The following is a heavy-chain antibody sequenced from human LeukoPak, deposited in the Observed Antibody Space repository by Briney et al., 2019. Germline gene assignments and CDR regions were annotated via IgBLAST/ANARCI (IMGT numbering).Heavy chain of an antibody. Sequence: NASETLSLTCTVSGGSISSGSYYWSWIRQPAGKGLEWIGRIYTSGSTNYNPSLTSRVIISLDTSKNQFSLKVTSVTAADTAVYYCARENWELQLLDYWGQGTLVTVSS. CDR3: ARENWELQLLDY. CDR1: GGSISSGSYY. CDR2: IYTSGST. V-gene: IGHV4-61*02. D-gene: IGHD1-26*01. J-gene: IGHJ4*02.